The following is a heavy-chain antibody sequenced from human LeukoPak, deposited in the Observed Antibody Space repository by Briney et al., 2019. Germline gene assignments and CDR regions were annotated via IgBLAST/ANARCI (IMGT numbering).Heavy chain of an antibody. D-gene: IGHD3-22*01. Sequence: GGSLRLSCAASGFPFSSYAMSWVRQAPGKGLEWVAVISYDGSNKYYADSVKGRFTISRDNSKNTLYLQMNSLRAEDTAVYYCARYIETGYDSSGYYYWSFDYWGQGTLVTVSS. J-gene: IGHJ4*02. CDR3: ARYIETGYDSSGYYYWSFDY. V-gene: IGHV3-30*04. CDR1: GFPFSSYA. CDR2: ISYDGSNK.